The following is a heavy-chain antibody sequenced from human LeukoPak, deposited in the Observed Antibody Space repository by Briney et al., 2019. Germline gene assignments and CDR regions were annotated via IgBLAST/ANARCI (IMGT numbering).Heavy chain of an antibody. Sequence: PGGSLRLSCAASGFTFCSYAMHWVRQAPGKGLEWVAVISYDGSNKYYADSVKGRFTISRDNSKNTLYLQMNSLRAEDTAVYYCARGSGSLMGTDYWGQGTLVTVSS. CDR1: GFTFCSYA. CDR2: ISYDGSNK. V-gene: IGHV3-30*04. J-gene: IGHJ4*02. CDR3: ARGSGSLMGTDY. D-gene: IGHD1-26*01.